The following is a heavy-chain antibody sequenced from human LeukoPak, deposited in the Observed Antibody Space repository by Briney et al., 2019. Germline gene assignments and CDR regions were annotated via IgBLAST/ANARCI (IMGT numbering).Heavy chain of an antibody. V-gene: IGHV3-11*04. CDR3: ARVGSSGYFSDY. J-gene: IGHJ4*02. CDR1: GSTFSDYY. Sequence: CLRLAWAAAGSTFSDYYMSWTRQAPGKRREWVSYISSSGSTIYYADSVKGRFTISRDNAKNSLYLQMNSLRAEDTAVYYCARVGSSGYFSDYWGQGTLVSVSS. CDR2: ISSSGSTI. D-gene: IGHD3-22*01.